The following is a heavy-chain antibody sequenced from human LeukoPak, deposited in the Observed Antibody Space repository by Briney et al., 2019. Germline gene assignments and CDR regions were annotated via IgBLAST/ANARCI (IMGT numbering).Heavy chain of an antibody. V-gene: IGHV3-48*03. J-gene: IGHJ4*02. CDR2: ISSSGSTI. CDR1: GFTFSSYQ. D-gene: IGHD3-10*01. Sequence: GGSLRLSYAASGFTFSSYQMNWVRQAPGKGLEWVSYISSSGSTIYYADSVKGRFTISRDNAKNSLYLQMNSLRAEDTAVYYCAREGMVRGVFDYWGQGTLVTVSS. CDR3: AREGMVRGVFDY.